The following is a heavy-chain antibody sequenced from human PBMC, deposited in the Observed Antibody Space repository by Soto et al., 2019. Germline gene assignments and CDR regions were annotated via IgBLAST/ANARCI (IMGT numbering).Heavy chain of an antibody. D-gene: IGHD6-13*01. CDR1: GDSFSSSY. V-gene: IGHV4-59*01. J-gene: IGHJ4*02. CDR3: ARVRGTAGKRYFDY. CDR2: TYYSGST. Sequence: PSETPSLTCTVSGDSFSSSYWTWIRQPPGKRLEWVAYTYYSGSTTYNPSLKSRVTISVDSSKNQFSLKLDSVTPADTAVYYCARVRGTAGKRYFDYWGPGTLVTVSS.